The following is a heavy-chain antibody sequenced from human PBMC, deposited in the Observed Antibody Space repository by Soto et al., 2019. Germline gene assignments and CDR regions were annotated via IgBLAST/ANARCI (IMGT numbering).Heavy chain of an antibody. D-gene: IGHD6-19*01. CDR3: AKSGSSGWYGWFDP. J-gene: IGHJ5*02. CDR2: IYWNDDK. Sequence: SCPTLVNPTQTLTLTCIFSGFSLRTSGVGVGWIRQPPGKALEWLGFIYWNDDKRYSPSLKSRLTITKDTSKNQVVLTMTNMDPVDTATYYCAKSGSSGWYGWFDPWGQGTLVTVSS. V-gene: IGHV2-5*01. CDR1: GFSLRTSGVG.